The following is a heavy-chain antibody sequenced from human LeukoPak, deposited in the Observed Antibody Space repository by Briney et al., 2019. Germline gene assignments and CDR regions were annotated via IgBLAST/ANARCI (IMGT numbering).Heavy chain of an antibody. CDR1: GGSISSGGYY. D-gene: IGHD2-8*01. Sequence: SETLSLTCTVSGGSISSGGYYWSWIPQHPGKGLEWIGNIYYSGSTYYNPSLKSRVTISVDTSKNQFSLKLSSVTAADTAVYYCARDVYCTNGVCKDYWGQGTLVTVSS. V-gene: IGHV4-31*03. J-gene: IGHJ4*02. CDR3: ARDVYCTNGVCKDY. CDR2: IYYSGST.